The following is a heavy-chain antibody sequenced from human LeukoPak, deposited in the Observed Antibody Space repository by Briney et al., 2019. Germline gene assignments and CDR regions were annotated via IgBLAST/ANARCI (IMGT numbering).Heavy chain of an antibody. D-gene: IGHD5-12*01. CDR2: VSDGGGRT. V-gene: IGHV3-23*01. Sequence: PGGSLRLSCAASGFTFSIYAMSWVRQAPGKGLEWVSDVSDGGGRTYYADSVKGRFTISSDNSKNTLYLQMNSLRAEDTAVYYCAKHQRGGYDSPYESWGQGTLVTVSS. J-gene: IGHJ5*02. CDR3: AKHQRGGYDSPYES. CDR1: GFTFSIYA.